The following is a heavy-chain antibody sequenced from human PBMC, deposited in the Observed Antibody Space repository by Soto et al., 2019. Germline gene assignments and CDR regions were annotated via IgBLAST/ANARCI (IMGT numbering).Heavy chain of an antibody. CDR2: ISANNGNT. CDR3: ARVLTAHYGSGRGSPLHYYYGMDV. D-gene: IGHD3-10*01. CDR1: GYTFTSYG. Sequence: ASVKVSCKASGYTFTSYGISWVRQAPGQGLEWMGWISANNGNTNYAQKLQGRVTITADESTSTAYMELSSLRSEDTAVYYCARVLTAHYGSGRGSPLHYYYGMDVWGQGTTVTVSS. J-gene: IGHJ6*02. V-gene: IGHV1-18*01.